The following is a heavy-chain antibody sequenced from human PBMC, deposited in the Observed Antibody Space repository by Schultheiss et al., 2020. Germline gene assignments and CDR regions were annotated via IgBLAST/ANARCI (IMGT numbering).Heavy chain of an antibody. V-gene: IGHV1-58*01. D-gene: IGHD6-19*01. J-gene: IGHJ4*02. CDR1: GFTFTSSA. Sequence: SVKVSCKASGFTFTSSAVQWVRQARGQRLEWIGWIVVDSGNTGYAQKFQGRVTMTRNTSISTAYMELSSLRSEDTAVYYCASPGYSSGWQFDYWGQGTLVTVSS. CDR3: ASPGYSSGWQFDY. CDR2: IVVDSGNT.